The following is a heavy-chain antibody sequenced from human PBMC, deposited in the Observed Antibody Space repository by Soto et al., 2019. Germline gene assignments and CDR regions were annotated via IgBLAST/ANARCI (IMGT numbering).Heavy chain of an antibody. CDR1: RFAFSSYA. D-gene: IGHD4-17*01. J-gene: IGHJ2*01. CDR2: ISYDGGYE. Sequence: QEQLVESGGGVVQPGKSLRLSCAASRFAFSSYAMHWVRQAPGKGLEWLAVISYDGGYENYADSVKGRFTVARDNSKNPPWLQINSLRPEDTALYYCAKGTTVTPWRYLDLWGQGTLVNVSS. V-gene: IGHV3-30*18. CDR3: AKGTTVTPWRYLDL.